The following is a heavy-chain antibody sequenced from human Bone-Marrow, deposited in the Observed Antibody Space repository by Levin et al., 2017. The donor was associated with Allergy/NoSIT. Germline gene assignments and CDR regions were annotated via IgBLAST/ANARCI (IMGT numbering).Heavy chain of an antibody. D-gene: IGHD3-3*01. Sequence: LSLTCAASGFTFSSYGMHWVRQAPGKGLEWVAVISYDGSNKYYADSVKGRFTISRDNSKNTLYLQMNSLRAEDTAVYYCAKVPMAYYDFWSGSDSADYWGQGTLVTVSS. CDR2: ISYDGSNK. J-gene: IGHJ4*02. V-gene: IGHV3-30*18. CDR1: GFTFSSYG. CDR3: AKVPMAYYDFWSGSDSADY.